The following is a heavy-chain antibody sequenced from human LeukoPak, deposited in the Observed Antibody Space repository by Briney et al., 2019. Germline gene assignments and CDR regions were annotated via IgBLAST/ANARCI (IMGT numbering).Heavy chain of an antibody. CDR3: ARGGRTLWELLEDYYYYGMDV. V-gene: IGHV3-53*01. J-gene: IGHJ6*02. Sequence: GGSLRLSCTDSESTFSNYWMSWVRQAPGKGLEWVSAIYSGGSTYYADSVKGRFTISRDNSKNTLYLQMNSLRAEDTAVYYCARGGRTLWELLEDYYYYGMDVWGQGTTVTVSS. CDR1: ESTFSNYW. CDR2: IYSGGST. D-gene: IGHD1-26*01.